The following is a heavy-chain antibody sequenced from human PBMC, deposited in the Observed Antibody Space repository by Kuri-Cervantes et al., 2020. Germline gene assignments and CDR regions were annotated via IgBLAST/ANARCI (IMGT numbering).Heavy chain of an antibody. J-gene: IGHJ6*02. CDR2: ISSSGSTI. CDR1: GFTFSDYY. D-gene: IGHD5-18*01. Sequence: GSLRLSCAASGFTFSDYYMSWIRQAPGKGLEWVSYISSSGSTIYYADSVKGRFTISRDNAKNSLYLQMNSLRAEDTAVYYCARLKVHTAMEQTYYYYGMDVWGQGTTVTVSS. CDR3: ARLKVHTAMEQTYYYYGMDV. V-gene: IGHV3-11*01.